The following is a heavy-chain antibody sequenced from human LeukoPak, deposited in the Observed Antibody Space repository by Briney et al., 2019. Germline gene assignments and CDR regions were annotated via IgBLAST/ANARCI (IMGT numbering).Heavy chain of an antibody. J-gene: IGHJ4*02. Sequence: SETLSLTCAVYGGSFSAYYWGWIRQPPGQGLEWIGEINHSGRTNYNPSLKSRVTISVDMSKNQFSLRLSSVTAADTAVYYCARPPPQYVFFDFWGQGTLVTVSS. CDR2: INHSGRT. CDR3: ARPPPQYVFFDF. V-gene: IGHV4-34*01. D-gene: IGHD4-11*01. CDR1: GGSFSAYY.